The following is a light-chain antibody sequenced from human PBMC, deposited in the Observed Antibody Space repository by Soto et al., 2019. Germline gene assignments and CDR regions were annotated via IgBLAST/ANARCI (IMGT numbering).Light chain of an antibody. Sequence: ELVFTQSPGTLSLSPGERATLSCRASQSVSSDYLAWYSQKPGQAPRLLIYGVFSRATGTPDRFSGSGSGTDFTLTISRLEPEDSAVYYCQQYRNSPWTFGRGTKV. CDR3: QQYRNSPWT. CDR2: GVF. V-gene: IGKV3-20*01. CDR1: QSVSSDY. J-gene: IGKJ1*01.